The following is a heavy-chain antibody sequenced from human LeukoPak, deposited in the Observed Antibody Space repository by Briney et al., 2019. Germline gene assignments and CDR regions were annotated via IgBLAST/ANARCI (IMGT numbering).Heavy chain of an antibody. CDR2: IRYDGSNK. Sequence: GGSLRLSCAASGFTFSSYGMHWVRQAPGKGLEWVAFIRYDGSNKYYADSVRGRFTISRDNSKNTLYLQVNSLRAEGTAVYYCAKDIAAAGTGEYYYYYMDVWGKGTTVTVSS. J-gene: IGHJ6*03. CDR3: AKDIAAAGTGEYYYYYMDV. CDR1: GFTFSSYG. D-gene: IGHD6-13*01. V-gene: IGHV3-30*02.